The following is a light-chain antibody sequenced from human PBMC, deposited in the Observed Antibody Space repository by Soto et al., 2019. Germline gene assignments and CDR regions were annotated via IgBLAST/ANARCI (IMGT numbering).Light chain of an antibody. V-gene: IGLV1-40*01. CDR1: SSNIGAGYD. Sequence: QAVVTQPPSVSGAPGQRVTISCTGSSSNIGAGYDVHWYQQLPGTAPKLLIYGNSNRPSGVPDRFSGSKSGTSASLAITGLQAEDEADYYCQSYDSSLSGRDVVFGGGTK. CDR2: GNS. CDR3: QSYDSSLSGRDVV. J-gene: IGLJ2*01.